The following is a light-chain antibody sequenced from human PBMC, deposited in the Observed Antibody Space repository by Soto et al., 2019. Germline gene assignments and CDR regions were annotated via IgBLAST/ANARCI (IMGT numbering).Light chain of an antibody. CDR3: SSYTSISTWV. J-gene: IGLJ3*02. V-gene: IGLV2-14*01. CDR1: SSDVGGYNY. CDR2: DVS. Sequence: QSALTQPASVSGSPGQSITISCTGTSSDVGGYNYVSWYQQHPGKAPKLMIYDVSNRPSGVSNRFSGSKSGNTASLTISGLQGEDEADYYCSSYTSISTWVFGGGTKVTVL.